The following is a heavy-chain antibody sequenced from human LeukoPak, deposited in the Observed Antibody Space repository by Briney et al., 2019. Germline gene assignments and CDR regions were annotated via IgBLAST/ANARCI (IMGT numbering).Heavy chain of an antibody. Sequence: SVKVSCKASGGTFSSNAISWVRQAPGQGLEWMGRIIPIFVIANYAQRVHGRGTITADTSTSTAYMELSSLRSEDTAVYYCARDLGPSITGTKNVYFDYWGQGTLVTVSS. J-gene: IGHJ4*02. CDR1: GGTFSSNA. CDR2: IIPIFVIA. D-gene: IGHD1-20*01. CDR3: ARDLGPSITGTKNVYFDY. V-gene: IGHV1-69*04.